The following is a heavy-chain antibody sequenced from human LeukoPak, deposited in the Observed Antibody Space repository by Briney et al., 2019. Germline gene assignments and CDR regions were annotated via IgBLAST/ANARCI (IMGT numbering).Heavy chain of an antibody. D-gene: IGHD6-13*01. CDR3: AILGAAAAGRHNWFDP. Sequence: SVKVSCKASGGTFSSYAISWVRQAPGQGLEWMGGIIPIFGTANYAQKFQGRVTITADESTSTAYMELSSLRSEDTAVYYCAILGAAAAGRHNWFDPWGQGTLVTVSS. CDR2: IIPIFGTA. V-gene: IGHV1-69*01. J-gene: IGHJ5*02. CDR1: GGTFSSYA.